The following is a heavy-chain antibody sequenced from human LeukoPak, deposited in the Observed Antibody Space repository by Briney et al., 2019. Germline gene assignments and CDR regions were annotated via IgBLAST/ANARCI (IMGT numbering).Heavy chain of an antibody. Sequence: GGSLRLSCAASGFTFSRYSMNWVRQAPGKGLEWVSSISDDGKYIYYADSVKGRFTISRDNAKNSLYLQMNSLRAEDTAVYYCARERDSGYDFDYYYYYGMDVWGQGTTVTVSS. J-gene: IGHJ6*02. CDR2: ISDDGKYI. V-gene: IGHV3-21*04. CDR3: ARERDSGYDFDYYYYYGMDV. D-gene: IGHD5-12*01. CDR1: GFTFSRYS.